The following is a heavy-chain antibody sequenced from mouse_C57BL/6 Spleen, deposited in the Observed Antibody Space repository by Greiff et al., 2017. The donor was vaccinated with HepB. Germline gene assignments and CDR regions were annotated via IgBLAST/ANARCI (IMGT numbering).Heavy chain of an antibody. D-gene: IGHD1-1*01. CDR2: INPSSGYT. V-gene: IGHV1-7*01. CDR3: AYYYGRDYYAMDY. CDR1: GYTFTSYW. J-gene: IGHJ4*01. Sequence: VQLQQSGAELAKPGASVKLSCKASGYTFTSYWMHWVKQRPGQGLEWIGYINPSSGYTKYNQKFKDKATLTADKSSSTAYMQLSSLTYEDSAVYYCAYYYGRDYYAMDYWGQGTSVTVSS.